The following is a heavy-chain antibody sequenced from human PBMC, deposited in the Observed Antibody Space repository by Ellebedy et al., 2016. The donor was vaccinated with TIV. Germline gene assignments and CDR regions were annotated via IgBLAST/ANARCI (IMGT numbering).Heavy chain of an antibody. D-gene: IGHD3-9*01. J-gene: IGHJ4*02. CDR2: VHYSGGT. CDR1: GASISSSGYF. Sequence: MPSETLSLTCTVSGASISSSGYFCAWIRQPPGEGLEWIGSVHYSGGTYYNPSLKSRLPISEDMSKNHFSLSLSSVTAADTAIYYCARGEDILYFDSWGQGTLVTVSS. CDR3: ARGEDILYFDS. V-gene: IGHV4-39*07.